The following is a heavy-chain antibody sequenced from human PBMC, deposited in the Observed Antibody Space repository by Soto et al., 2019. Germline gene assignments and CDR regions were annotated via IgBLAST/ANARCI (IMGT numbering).Heavy chain of an antibody. V-gene: IGHV3-9*01. CDR2: ISWNSGSI. CDR3: AKDISFRGSGYSPGDY. J-gene: IGHJ4*02. CDR1: GFTFDDYA. Sequence: EVQLVESGGGLVQPGRSLRLSCAASGFTFDDYAMHWVRQAPGKGLEWVSGISWNSGSIGYADSVKGRFTISRDNAKNYLYLQMNSLRAEDTALYYCAKDISFRGSGYSPGDYWGQGTLVTVSS. D-gene: IGHD3-22*01.